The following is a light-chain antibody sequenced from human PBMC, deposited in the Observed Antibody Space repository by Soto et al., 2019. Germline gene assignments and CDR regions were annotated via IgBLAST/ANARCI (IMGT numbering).Light chain of an antibody. J-gene: IGKJ3*01. CDR3: QQYGSSPVFT. CDR2: GAS. V-gene: IGKV3-20*01. CDR1: QSVSSSY. Sequence: EIVLTQSPGTLSLSPGERATLSCRASQSVSSSYLAWYQQKPGQAPRLLIYGASSRATGIPDRLSGSGSGTDFTLTISRLEPEDFSVYYFQQYGSSPVFTFGPGTKLDIK.